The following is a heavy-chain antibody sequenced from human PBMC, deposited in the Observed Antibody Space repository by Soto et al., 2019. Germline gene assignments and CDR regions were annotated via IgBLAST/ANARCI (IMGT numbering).Heavy chain of an antibody. J-gene: IGHJ4*02. CDR2: ISSSSNTI. D-gene: IGHD2-2*01. Sequence: EVQLVESGGGLVQPGGSLRLSCAASGFTFSSYSMNWVRQAPGKGLEWVSYISSSSNTIYYADSVKGRFTISRDNAKNALYLQMNSRRDEDSAVYYCARDTGVVPANFDYWGQGTMVTVAA. CDR3: ARDTGVVPANFDY. V-gene: IGHV3-48*02. CDR1: GFTFSSYS.